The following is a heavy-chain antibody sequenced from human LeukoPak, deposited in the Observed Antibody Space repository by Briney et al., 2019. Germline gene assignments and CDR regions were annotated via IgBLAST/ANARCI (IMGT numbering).Heavy chain of an antibody. V-gene: IGHV3-74*01. J-gene: IGHJ4*02. CDR3: ARSGGGYFDY. D-gene: IGHD3-16*01. CDR1: GFSFSNFW. CDR2: INIDGTDA. Sequence: GGSLRLSRAASGFSFSNFWMHWVRQPPGKGLVLVSRINIDGTDANYADSVKGRFIISRDNFKNTLFLEMYSLRVEDTGVYYCARSGGGYFDYWGQGDMVTVSS.